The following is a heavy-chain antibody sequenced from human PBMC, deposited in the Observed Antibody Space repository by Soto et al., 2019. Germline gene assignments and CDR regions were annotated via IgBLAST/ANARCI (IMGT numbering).Heavy chain of an antibody. CDR3: AKDRPRRTSGYFFDY. CDR1: GYTFTSYG. V-gene: IGHV1-18*01. CDR2: ISAYNGNT. J-gene: IGHJ4*02. D-gene: IGHD1-1*01. Sequence: GASVKVSCKASGYTFTSYGISWVRQSPGQGLEWMGWISAYNGNTNYAQKLQGRVTMTTDTSTSTAYMELRSLRSDDTALYYCAKDRPRRTSGYFFDYWGQGTPVTVSS.